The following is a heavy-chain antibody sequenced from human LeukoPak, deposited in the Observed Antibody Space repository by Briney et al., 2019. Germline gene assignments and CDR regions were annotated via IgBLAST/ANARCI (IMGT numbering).Heavy chain of an antibody. CDR3: AREGLGYEGDWFDP. CDR1: GYTFTSYD. J-gene: IGHJ5*02. Sequence: GASVKVSCKASGYTFTSYDINWVRQATGQGLEWMGWMNPNSGNTGYAQKFQGRVTITRNTSISTAYMELSSLRSEDTAVYYCAREGLGYEGDWFDPWGQGTLVTVSS. V-gene: IGHV1-8*01. CDR2: MNPNSGNT. D-gene: IGHD5-12*01.